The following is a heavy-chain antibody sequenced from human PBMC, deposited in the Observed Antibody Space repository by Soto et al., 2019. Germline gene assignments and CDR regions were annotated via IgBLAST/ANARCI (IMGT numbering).Heavy chain of an antibody. D-gene: IGHD5-12*01. Sequence: GGSLRLSCAASGFTVSSNYMSWVRQAPGKGLEWVSVIYSGGSTYYADSVKGRFTISRHNSKNTLYLQMNSLRAEDTAVYYCARDKGDSGYESSYYYYYMDVWGKGITVTLAS. CDR2: IYSGGST. J-gene: IGHJ6*03. CDR3: ARDKGDSGYESSYYYYYMDV. V-gene: IGHV3-53*04. CDR1: GFTVSSNY.